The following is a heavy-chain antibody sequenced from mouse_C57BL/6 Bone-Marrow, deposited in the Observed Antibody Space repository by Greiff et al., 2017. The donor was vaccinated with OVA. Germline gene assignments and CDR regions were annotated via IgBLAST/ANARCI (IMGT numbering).Heavy chain of an antibody. J-gene: IGHJ4*01. Sequence: VQLQESGAELMKPGASVKLSCKATGYTFTGYWIAFVPPLPFPFLALIGEILPGSGSTNYNEKFKGKATFTADTSSNTAYMQLSSLTTEDSAIYYGARSLSMRIAMDDWGQGTSVTVAS. CDR1: GYTFTGYW. CDR2: ILPGSGST. V-gene: IGHV1-9*01. CDR3: ARSLSMRIAMDD. D-gene: IGHD2-3*01.